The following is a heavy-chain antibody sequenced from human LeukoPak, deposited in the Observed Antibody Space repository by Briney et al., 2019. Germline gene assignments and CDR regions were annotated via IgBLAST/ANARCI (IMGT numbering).Heavy chain of an antibody. D-gene: IGHD2-2*01. CDR2: TYYRSTWYN. J-gene: IGHJ5*02. CDR1: GDSFSSNSVT. Sequence: SQTLSLTCAISGDSFSSNSVTWNWIRQSPSRGLEWLGRTYYRSTWYNDYAVSVRGRITVNPDTSKNQFSLHLNSVTPEGTAVYYCARRLTQYDCFDRWGQGILVTVSS. CDR3: ARRLTQYDCFDR. V-gene: IGHV6-1*01.